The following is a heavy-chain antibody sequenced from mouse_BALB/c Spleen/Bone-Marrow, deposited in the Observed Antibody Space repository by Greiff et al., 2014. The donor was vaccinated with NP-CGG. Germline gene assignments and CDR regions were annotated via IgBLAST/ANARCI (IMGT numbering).Heavy chain of an antibody. CDR2: IDPANGNT. J-gene: IGHJ4*01. D-gene: IGHD2-3*01. CDR1: GFNIKDTY. CDR3: ARWLLPYGLDY. V-gene: IGHV14-3*02. Sequence: EVQLQQSGAELVKPGASVKLSCTASGFNIKDTYMHWVKQRPEQGLEWIGRIDPANGNTKYDPKSQGKATITADTSSNTAYLQLSSLTSEDTAVYYCARWLLPYGLDYWGQGTSVTVSS.